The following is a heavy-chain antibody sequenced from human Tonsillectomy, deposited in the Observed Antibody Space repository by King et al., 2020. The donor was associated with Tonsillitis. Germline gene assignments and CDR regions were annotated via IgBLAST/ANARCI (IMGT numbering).Heavy chain of an antibody. V-gene: IGHV3-7*01. CDR2: IKQDGSEK. CDR3: ARAQQLVWPPFTYDY. D-gene: IGHD6-13*01. J-gene: IGHJ4*02. Sequence: EVQLVESGGGLVQPGGSLRLSCAASGFTFSSYWMSWVRQAPGKGLEWVANIKQDGSEKYYVDSVKGRFTISRDNAKNSLYLQMNSLRAEDTAVYYCARAQQLVWPPFTYDYWGQGTLVTVSS. CDR1: GFTFSSYW.